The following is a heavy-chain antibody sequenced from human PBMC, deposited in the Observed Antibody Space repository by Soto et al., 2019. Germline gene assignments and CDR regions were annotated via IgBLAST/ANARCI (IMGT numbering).Heavy chain of an antibody. J-gene: IGHJ4*02. CDR1: GDSISSSTYY. Sequence: QVQLQESGPGLVKPSETLSLTCTVSGDSISSSTYYWGWIRQPPGKGLEWIGSIYYSGRTYYNPSLKSRVTISVDTSRIHFSLKLISVTAADTAVYFCARQPYDSSDYFDYWGQGTLVTVSS. V-gene: IGHV4-39*01. CDR3: ARQPYDSSDYFDY. CDR2: IYYSGRT. D-gene: IGHD3-22*01.